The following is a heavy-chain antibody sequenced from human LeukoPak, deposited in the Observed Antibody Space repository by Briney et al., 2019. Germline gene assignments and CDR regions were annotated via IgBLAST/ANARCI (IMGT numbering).Heavy chain of an antibody. CDR3: AKGDNSTWTVDY. CDR1: GFTFRSYA. D-gene: IGHD6-13*01. V-gene: IGHV3-23*01. J-gene: IGHJ4*02. CDR2: ISGSGGTT. Sequence: PGGPLRLSCAASGFTFRSYAMNWVRQAPGKGLEWVSTISGSGGTTYYADSVKGRFTISRDNSKNTLFLQMNSLRAEDTAVYYCAKGDNSTWTVDYWGQGTLVTVSS.